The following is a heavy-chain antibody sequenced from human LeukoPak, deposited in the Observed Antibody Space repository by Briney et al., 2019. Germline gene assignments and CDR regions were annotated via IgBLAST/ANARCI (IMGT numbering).Heavy chain of an antibody. J-gene: IGHJ4*02. V-gene: IGHV1-2*02. CDR2: INPNSGET. CDR1: GYTFTDYY. Sequence: ASVKVSCRTSGYTFTDYYIHWVRQAPGQGLEWMGWINPNSGETNSAQKFQGRVTMTGDTSISTAYMELRRVTSDDTAVYYCARDRDYSNTERGFDYWGQGTLVTVSS. D-gene: IGHD4-11*01. CDR3: ARDRDYSNTERGFDY.